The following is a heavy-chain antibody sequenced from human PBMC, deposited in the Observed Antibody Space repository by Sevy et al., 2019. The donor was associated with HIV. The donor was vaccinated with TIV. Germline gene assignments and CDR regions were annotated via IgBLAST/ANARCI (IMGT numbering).Heavy chain of an antibody. CDR1: GFTFSTYS. D-gene: IGHD3-22*01. Sequence: GGSLRLSCKASGFTFSTYSMHWVRQAPGKGLEWVSSISRTSTTTYYADSAKGRFTISRDNAKNSLYLQMNSLRDEDTAVVYCAREAYYYDSREENWFDPWGQGTLVTVSS. CDR3: AREAYYYDSREENWFDP. V-gene: IGHV3-48*02. J-gene: IGHJ5*02. CDR2: ISRTSTTT.